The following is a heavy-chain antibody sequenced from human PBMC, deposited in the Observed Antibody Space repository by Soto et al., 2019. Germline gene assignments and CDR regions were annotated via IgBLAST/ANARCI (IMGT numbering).Heavy chain of an antibody. CDR1: GFTFSYYW. CDR3: ARGERGAFDF. D-gene: IGHD3-16*01. Sequence: EVQLVESGGGLVRPGGSLRLSCAASGFTFSYYWMHWVRQAPGKGLVWVSRIHSDGSSTTYADFVKGRFIISRDNARTTVDLQMISVRVEESAVYFCARGERGAFDFLGQGTVVTVSS. J-gene: IGHJ3*01. V-gene: IGHV3-74*01. CDR2: IHSDGSST.